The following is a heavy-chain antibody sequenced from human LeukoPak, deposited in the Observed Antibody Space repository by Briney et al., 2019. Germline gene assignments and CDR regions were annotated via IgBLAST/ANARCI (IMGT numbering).Heavy chain of an antibody. D-gene: IGHD2-21*02. Sequence: SVKVSCKASGGTFSGYAISWVRQAPGQGLEWMGGIIPIFGTANYAQKFQGRVTITADESTSTAYMELSSLRAEDTAFYYCAKDIGGYCGANCGVDYWGQGTLVTVSS. V-gene: IGHV1-69*01. J-gene: IGHJ4*02. CDR2: IIPIFGTA. CDR1: GGTFSGYA. CDR3: AKDIGGYCGANCGVDY.